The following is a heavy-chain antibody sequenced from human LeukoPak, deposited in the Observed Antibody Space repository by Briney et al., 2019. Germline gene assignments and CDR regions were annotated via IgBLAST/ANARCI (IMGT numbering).Heavy chain of an antibody. Sequence: GGSLRLSCAASGFTVRRNYMSWVRQAPGKGLEGVSVIYSNERSYYAESVQGRFTVFRDDSENAIDLQMDSLRAEDTAVYYCAREAYYHDTTGRFDLWGQGTLVTVSS. CDR2: IYSNERS. V-gene: IGHV3-53*01. CDR3: AREAYYHDTTGRFDL. CDR1: GFTVRRNY. D-gene: IGHD3-22*01. J-gene: IGHJ4*02.